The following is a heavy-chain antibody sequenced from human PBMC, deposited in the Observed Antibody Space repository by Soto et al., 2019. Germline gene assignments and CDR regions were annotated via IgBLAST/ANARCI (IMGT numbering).Heavy chain of an antibody. CDR2: IYSGGST. V-gene: IGHV3-53*01. J-gene: IGHJ6*02. Sequence: GGSLRLSCAASGFTVSSNYMSWVRQAPGKWLEWVSVIYSGGSTYYADSVKGRFTISRDNSKNTLYLQMNSLRAEDTAVYYCAANSGWYGYYYYGMDVWGQGXTVTVSS. CDR3: AANSGWYGYYYYGMDV. D-gene: IGHD6-19*01. CDR1: GFTVSSNY.